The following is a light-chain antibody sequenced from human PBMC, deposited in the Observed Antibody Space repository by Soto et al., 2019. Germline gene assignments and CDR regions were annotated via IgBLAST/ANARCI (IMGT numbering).Light chain of an antibody. Sequence: QSVLTQPASVSGSPGQSITISCTGTSNDIGANDYVSWYQHHPGQAPKILIYEAANRPSGVSHRFSGSKSGYTASLTISGLQAEDEADYFCTSYTSTSTLVFGGGTKVTVL. CDR3: TSYTSTSTLV. CDR2: EAA. V-gene: IGLV2-14*01. J-gene: IGLJ2*01. CDR1: SNDIGANDY.